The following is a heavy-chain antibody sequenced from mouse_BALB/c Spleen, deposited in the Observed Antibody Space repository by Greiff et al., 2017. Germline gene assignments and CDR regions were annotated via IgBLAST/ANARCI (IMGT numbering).Heavy chain of an antibody. CDR3: ARWGGSGHAMDY. CDR1: GYTFTSYW. V-gene: IGHV1S132*01. J-gene: IGHJ4*01. CDR2: IFPGTGTT. Sequence: QVQLQQSGAELVKPGASVKLSCKTSGYTFTSYWIQWVKQRPGQGLGWIGEIFPGTGTTYYNEKFKGKATLTIDTSSSTAYMQLSSLTSEDSAVYFCARWGGSGHAMDYWGQGTSVTVSS. D-gene: IGHD3-1*01.